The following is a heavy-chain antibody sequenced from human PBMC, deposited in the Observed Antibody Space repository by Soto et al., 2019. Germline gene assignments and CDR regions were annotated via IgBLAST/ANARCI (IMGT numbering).Heavy chain of an antibody. Sequence: SETLSLTCTVSGGSISSYYWSWIRQPPGKGLEWIGYIYYSGSTNYNPSLKSRVTISVDTSKNQFSLKLSSVTAADTAVYYCARDNYYGMDVWGQGATVTVSS. V-gene: IGHV4-59*01. CDR3: ARDNYYGMDV. CDR2: IYYSGST. CDR1: GGSISSYY. J-gene: IGHJ6*02.